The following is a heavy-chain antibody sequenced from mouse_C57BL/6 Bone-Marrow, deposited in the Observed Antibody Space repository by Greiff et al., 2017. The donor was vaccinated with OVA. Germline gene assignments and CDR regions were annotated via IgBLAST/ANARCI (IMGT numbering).Heavy chain of an antibody. Sequence: EVQLQQSGPELVKPGASVKISCKASGYTFTDYYMNWVKQSHGKSLEWIGDINPNNGGTSYNQKFKGKATLTVDKSSSTAYMELRSLTSEDSAVYYCAIYYTGFDYWGQGTTLTVSS. D-gene: IGHD2-1*01. CDR3: AIYYTGFDY. CDR1: GYTFTDYY. CDR2: INPNNGGT. J-gene: IGHJ2*01. V-gene: IGHV1-26*01.